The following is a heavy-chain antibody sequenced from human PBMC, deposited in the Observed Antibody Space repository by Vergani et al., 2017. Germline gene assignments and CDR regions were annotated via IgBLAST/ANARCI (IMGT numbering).Heavy chain of an antibody. V-gene: IGHV3-30*02. CDR2: IQFDGSNK. Sequence: QVQLVESGGGVVQRGGSLRLSCATSGFTLSNYDMQWIRQGPGKGLEFVAFIQFDGSNKYYADSVKGRFTLSRDFSKNTLYLQMNSLRTDDTATYYCAKHFRGWGIDYWGQGTKVIV. D-gene: IGHD3-16*01. CDR3: AKHFRGWGIDY. CDR1: GFTLSNYD. J-gene: IGHJ4*02.